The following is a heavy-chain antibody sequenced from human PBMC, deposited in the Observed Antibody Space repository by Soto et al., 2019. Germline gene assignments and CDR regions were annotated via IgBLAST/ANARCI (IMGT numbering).Heavy chain of an antibody. D-gene: IGHD7-27*01. V-gene: IGHV3-23*01. Sequence: VQLLESGGDLVQPGGSLRLSCDASGFILNNYAMSWVRLAPGKGLEWVLTIGGTDGDSDGVPWYEDSVKGRFTISRDSSANTLFLHMDNLRAEDSALYYCVKRGRNWGAFDFWGQGTTVVVSS. CDR1: GFILNNYA. J-gene: IGHJ3*01. CDR2: IGGTDGDSDGVP. CDR3: VKRGRNWGAFDF.